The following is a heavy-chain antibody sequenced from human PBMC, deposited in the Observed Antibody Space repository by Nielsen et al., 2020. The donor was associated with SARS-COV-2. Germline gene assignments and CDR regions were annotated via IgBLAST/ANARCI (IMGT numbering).Heavy chain of an antibody. CDR2: ISSSSSTI. D-gene: IGHD4-17*01. Sequence: VCQAPGKGLEWVSYISSSSSTIYYADSVKGRFTISRDNAKNSLYLQMNSLRDEDTAVYYCARERTTVTTRFIFYYYGMDVWGQGTTVTVSS. CDR3: ARERTTVTTRFIFYYYGMDV. V-gene: IGHV3-48*02. J-gene: IGHJ6*02.